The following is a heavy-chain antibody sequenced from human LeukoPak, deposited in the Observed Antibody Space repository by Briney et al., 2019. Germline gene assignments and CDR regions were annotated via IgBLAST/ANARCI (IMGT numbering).Heavy chain of an antibody. Sequence: GGSLRLSCAASGFTFSSYGMHWVRQAPGKGLEWVAVISYDGSNKYYADSVKGRFTISRDNSKNTLYLQMNSLRAEDTALYHCARGYPNYDFWSGYYTGGPRPYGMDVWGQGTTVTVSS. CDR3: ARGYPNYDFWSGYYTGGPRPYGMDV. D-gene: IGHD3-3*01. CDR1: GFTFSSYG. CDR2: ISYDGSNK. J-gene: IGHJ6*02. V-gene: IGHV3-30*03.